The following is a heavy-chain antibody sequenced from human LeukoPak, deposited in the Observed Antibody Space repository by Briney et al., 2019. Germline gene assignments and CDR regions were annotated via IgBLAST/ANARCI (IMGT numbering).Heavy chain of an antibody. CDR2: INWNGDTT. J-gene: IGHJ4*02. CDR1: GFKLDDYG. V-gene: IGHV3-20*04. CDR3: ARDLGVVTEPLYYFDY. D-gene: IGHD3-3*01. Sequence: GGSLRLSCAASGFKLDDYGMSWVRQVSGKGLEWVSGINWNGDTTAYVNSVKGRFTISRDNAKNSLYLQMNSLKVEDTALYYCARDLGVVTEPLYYFDYWGQGTLVTVSS.